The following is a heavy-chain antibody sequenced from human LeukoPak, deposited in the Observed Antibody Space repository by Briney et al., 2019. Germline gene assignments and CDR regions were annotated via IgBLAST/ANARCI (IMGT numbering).Heavy chain of an antibody. J-gene: IGHJ3*02. D-gene: IGHD6-6*01. CDR1: GYSFSSGYY. V-gene: IGHV4-38-2*02. CDR3: ARDLGRIRGYSSSSPGAFDI. Sequence: SETLSLTCTVSGYSFSSGYYWGWIRQPPGKGLGLVGSIYNSGSTYYHPSLKSRVTISVDMSKNQFSLKLSFVTAAGTAVDYCARDLGRIRGYSSSSPGAFDIWGQGTMVTVSS. CDR2: IYNSGST.